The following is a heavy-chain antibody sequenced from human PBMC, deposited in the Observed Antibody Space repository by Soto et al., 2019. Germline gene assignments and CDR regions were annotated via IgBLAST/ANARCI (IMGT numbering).Heavy chain of an antibody. D-gene: IGHD1-1*01. CDR3: AAVGAARTGIFFDY. V-gene: IGHV1-58*01. CDR1: GFTFTSSA. CDR2: IVVGSGNT. Sequence: RASVKVSCKASGFTFTSSAVQWVRQARGQRLEWIGWIVVGSGNTNYAQKFQERVTITRDMSTSTAYMELSSLRSEDTAVYYCAAVGAARTGIFFDYWGQGTLVTVSS. J-gene: IGHJ4*02.